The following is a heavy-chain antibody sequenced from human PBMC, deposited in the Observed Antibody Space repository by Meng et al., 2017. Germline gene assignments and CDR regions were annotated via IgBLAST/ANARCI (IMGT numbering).Heavy chain of an antibody. D-gene: IGHD5-18*01. V-gene: IGHV4-34*02. CDR1: GGSFSGYY. CDR2: INHSGST. CDR3: AGGYSYAYGY. Sequence: QVQLQQWGAGLLKPSETLPLTCAVYGGSFSGYYWSWIRQPPGKGLEWIGEINHSGSTNYNPSLKSRVIISVDTSKNQFSLQLTSVTAADTAVYYCAGGYSYAYGYWGQGTLVTVSS. J-gene: IGHJ4*02.